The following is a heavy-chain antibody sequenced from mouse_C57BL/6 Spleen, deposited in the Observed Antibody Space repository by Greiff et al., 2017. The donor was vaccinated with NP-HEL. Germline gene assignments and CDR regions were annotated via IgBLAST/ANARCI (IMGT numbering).Heavy chain of an antibody. J-gene: IGHJ4*01. Sequence: QQSCKASGYTFTSYWMHWVKQRPGQGLEWIGEIDPSDSYTNYNQKFKGKSTLTVDKSSSTAYMQLSSLTSEDSAVYYCARRALGYGSAMDYWGQGTSVTVSS. D-gene: IGHD1-1*01. CDR2: IDPSDSYT. CDR3: ARRALGYGSAMDY. V-gene: IGHV1-69*01. CDR1: GYTFTSYW.